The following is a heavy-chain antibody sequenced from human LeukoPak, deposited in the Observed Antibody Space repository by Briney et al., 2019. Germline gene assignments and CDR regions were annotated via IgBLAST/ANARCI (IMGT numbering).Heavy chain of an antibody. J-gene: IGHJ4*02. D-gene: IGHD3-3*01. Sequence: ASVKVSCKASGYTFTSYGISWERQAPGQGLEWMGWISAYNGNTNYAQKLQGRVTMTTDTSTSTAYMELRSLRSDDTAVYYCARDPVRFLEWLSLYSHFDYWGQGTLVTVSS. CDR2: ISAYNGNT. CDR3: ARDPVRFLEWLSLYSHFDY. CDR1: GYTFTSYG. V-gene: IGHV1-18*01.